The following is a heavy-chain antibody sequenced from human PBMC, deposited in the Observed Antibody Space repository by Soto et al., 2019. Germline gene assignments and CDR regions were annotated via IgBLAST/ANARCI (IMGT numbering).Heavy chain of an antibody. CDR1: GGSISSGGYY. J-gene: IGHJ4*02. Sequence: SETLSLTCTVSGGSISSGGYYWSWIRQHPGKGLEWIGYIYYSGSTYYNPSLKSRVTISVDTSKNQFSLKLSSVTAADTAVYYCARSRYSSSWLFDYWGQGTLVTV. CDR3: ARSRYSSSWLFDY. V-gene: IGHV4-31*03. D-gene: IGHD6-13*01. CDR2: IYYSGST.